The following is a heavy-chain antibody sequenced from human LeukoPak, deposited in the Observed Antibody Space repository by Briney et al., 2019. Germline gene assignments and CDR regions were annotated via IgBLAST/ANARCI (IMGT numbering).Heavy chain of an antibody. J-gene: IGHJ4*02. CDR2: IKQDGSER. CDR1: GFTLSTYW. D-gene: IGHD3-16*01. V-gene: IGHV3-7*01. Sequence: GGSLRLSCEVSGFTLSTYWMNWVRQAPGKGLEWVANIKQDGSERYYVDSVKGRFTISRDNAKNSLYLQMNSLRAEDTAAYYCARSGVAFAGVTSFGHWGQGTLVTVSS. CDR3: ARSGVAFAGVTSFGH.